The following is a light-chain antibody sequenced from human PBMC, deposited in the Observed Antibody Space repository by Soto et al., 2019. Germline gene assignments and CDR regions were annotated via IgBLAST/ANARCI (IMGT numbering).Light chain of an antibody. CDR3: SSYTVKRSWV. CDR1: SSDVGGYNH. V-gene: IGLV2-14*01. Sequence: QSALTQPASVSGSPGQSITISCTGTSSDVGGYNHVSWYQQYPGTVPKVIIYEVTNRPSGVSGRFSGSKSGNTASLTISGLQPGDEANYYCSSYTVKRSWVFGGGTQLTVL. CDR2: EVT. J-gene: IGLJ3*02.